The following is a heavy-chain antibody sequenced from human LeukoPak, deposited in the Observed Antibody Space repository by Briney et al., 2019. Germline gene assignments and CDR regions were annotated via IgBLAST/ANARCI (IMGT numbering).Heavy chain of an antibody. J-gene: IGHJ4*02. Sequence: GGSLRLSCAASGFYFDSYTMNWVRQAPGKGLEWVSYIISSSRTIYYADSVKDRFTISRDNAKNSLYLQMNSLRAEDTAVYYCARRDTAMALDYWGQGTLVTVSS. CDR1: GFYFDSYT. CDR2: IISSSRTI. D-gene: IGHD5-18*01. V-gene: IGHV3-48*01. CDR3: ARRDTAMALDY.